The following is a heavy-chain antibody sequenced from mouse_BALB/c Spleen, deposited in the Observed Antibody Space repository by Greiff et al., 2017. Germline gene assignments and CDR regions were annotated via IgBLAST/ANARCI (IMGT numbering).Heavy chain of an antibody. CDR1: GYTFTSYN. CDR2: IYPGNGDT. J-gene: IGHJ4*01. Sequence: LQQPGAELVKPGASVKMSCKASGYTFTSYNMHWVKQTPGQGLEWIGAIYPGNGDTSYNQKFKGKATLTADKSSSTAYTQLSSLTSEDSAVYYCARFYYAMDYWGQGTSVTVSS. V-gene: IGHV1-12*01. CDR3: ARFYYAMDY.